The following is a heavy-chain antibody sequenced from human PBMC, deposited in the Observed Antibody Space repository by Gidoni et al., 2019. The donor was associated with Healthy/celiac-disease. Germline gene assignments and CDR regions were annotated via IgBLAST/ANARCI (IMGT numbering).Heavy chain of an antibody. J-gene: IGHJ4*02. CDR2: TYPDDSDT. D-gene: IGHD1-1*01. V-gene: IGHV5-51*01. Sequence: EVQLVQSGAEVTKPGASLTISCKGSGYSFTSYWIGWVRQMPGKGLEWMGITYPDDSDTRYSPTFQGQVTISAEKSISTAYLQWSSLKASDTAMYYCARHSKVDGTTIDYWGQGTLVTVSS. CDR1: GYSFTSYW. CDR3: ARHSKVDGTTIDY.